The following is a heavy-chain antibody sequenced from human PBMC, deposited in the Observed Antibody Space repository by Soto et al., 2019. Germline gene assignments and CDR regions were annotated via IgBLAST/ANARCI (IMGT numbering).Heavy chain of an antibody. CDR2: ISYDGSNK. Sequence: WVLRLSCAASGFTFSSYAMHWVRQAPGKGLEWVAVISYDGSNKYYADSVKGRFTISRDNSKNTLYLQMNSLRAEDTAVYYCARGGFGELYSSYYYGMDVWGQGTTVTVSS. CDR3: ARGGFGELYSSYYYGMDV. J-gene: IGHJ6*02. D-gene: IGHD3-10*01. V-gene: IGHV3-30-3*01. CDR1: GFTFSSYA.